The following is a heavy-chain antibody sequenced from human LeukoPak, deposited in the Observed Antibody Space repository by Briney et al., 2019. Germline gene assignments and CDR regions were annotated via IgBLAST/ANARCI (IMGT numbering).Heavy chain of an antibody. J-gene: IGHJ5*02. CDR1: GHTFTSYA. CDR2: INTNTGNP. CDR3: TRDYQWAQQLSDP. D-gene: IGHD6-13*01. V-gene: IGHV7-4-1*02. Sequence: ASVKVSCKASGHTFTSYAMNWVRQAPGQGLEWMGWINTNTGNPTYAQGFTGRFVFSLDTSVSTAYLQISSLKAEDTAVYYCTRDYQWAQQLSDPWGQGTLVTVSS.